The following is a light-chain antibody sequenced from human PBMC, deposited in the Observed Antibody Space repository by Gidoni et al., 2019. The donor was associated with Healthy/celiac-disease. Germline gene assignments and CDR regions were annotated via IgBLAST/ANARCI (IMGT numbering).Light chain of an antibody. V-gene: IGKV1-33*01. CDR2: DAS. CDR1: QDMSNY. CDR3: QQYDNLPLA. J-gene: IGKJ4*01. Sequence: DIQMTQSPSSLSASVGDRVTITCKASQDMSNYLNWYQQKPGKAPKLLIYDASNLETGAPSRFSGSGSVTDFTFTISSLQPEDIATYYCQQYDNLPLAFGGGTKVEIK.